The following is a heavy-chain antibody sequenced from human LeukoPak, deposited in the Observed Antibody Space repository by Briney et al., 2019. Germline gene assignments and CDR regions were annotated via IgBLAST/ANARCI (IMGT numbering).Heavy chain of an antibody. V-gene: IGHV3-30*02. J-gene: IGHJ4*02. D-gene: IGHD1-26*01. CDR3: AKGYSGSYWAVDS. CDR1: GFTFDQYG. Sequence: GGSLRLSCAASGFTFDQYGMQWVRQAPGKGLEWVAFIRYDESRKYYADSVKGRFTISRDNSKNMVDLQMNSLRAEDSALYYCAKGYSGSYWAVDSWGQGTLVTVSS. CDR2: IRYDESRK.